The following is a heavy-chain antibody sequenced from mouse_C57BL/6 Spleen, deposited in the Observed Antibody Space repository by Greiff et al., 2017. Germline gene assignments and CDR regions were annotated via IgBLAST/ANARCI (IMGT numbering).Heavy chain of an antibody. CDR3: ARHDIWNYYFDY. J-gene: IGHJ2*01. Sequence: EVQLVESGGDLVKPGGSLKLSCAASGFTFSSYGMSWVRQTPDKRLEWVATIRSGGSYTYYPDSVKGRFTISRDNAKNTLYLQMSSLKSEDTAMYYCARHDIWNYYFDYWGQGTTLTVSS. V-gene: IGHV5-6*01. CDR1: GFTFSSYG. CDR2: IRSGGSYT.